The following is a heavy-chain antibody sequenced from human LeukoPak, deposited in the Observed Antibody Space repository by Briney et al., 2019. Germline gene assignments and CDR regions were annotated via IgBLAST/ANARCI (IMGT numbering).Heavy chain of an antibody. CDR3: ARDPGSGYEEHFDY. Sequence: GGSLRLSCAASGFTVSSNYMSWVRQAPGKGLEWVSVIYSGGSTYYADSVKGRFTISRDNSKNTLYLQMNSLRAEDTAVYYCARDPGSGYEEHFDYWGQGTLVTVSS. CDR1: GFTVSSNY. D-gene: IGHD5-12*01. CDR2: IYSGGST. J-gene: IGHJ4*02. V-gene: IGHV3-53*01.